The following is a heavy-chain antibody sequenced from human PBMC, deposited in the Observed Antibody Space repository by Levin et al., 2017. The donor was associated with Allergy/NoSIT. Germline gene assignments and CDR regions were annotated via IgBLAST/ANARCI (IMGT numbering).Heavy chain of an antibody. CDR2: IYHSRTS. Sequence: SSQTLSLTCTVSAGSITDYYWSWIRQPPGKGLEWIGYIYHSRTSNYNTSLRSRATIAVDPSKNQLSLKVTSVTAADTAVYYCARALDCSTASCPMAYDSWGQGTLVTVSS. CDR1: AGSITDYY. D-gene: IGHD2-2*01. V-gene: IGHV4-59*01. J-gene: IGHJ4*02. CDR3: ARALDCSTASCPMAYDS.